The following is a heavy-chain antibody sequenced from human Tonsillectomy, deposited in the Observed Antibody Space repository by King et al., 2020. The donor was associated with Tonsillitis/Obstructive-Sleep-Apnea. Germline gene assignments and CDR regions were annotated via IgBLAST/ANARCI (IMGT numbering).Heavy chain of an antibody. V-gene: IGHV4-34*01. Sequence: VQLPQWGAGLLKPSETLSLTCAVYGGSFSGYYWSWIRQPPGKGLEWIGEINHSGSTNYNPSLKSRVTISVDTSKNQFSLKLSSVTAADTAVYYCARAPRGYCSSTSCYKSVNWFDPWGQGTLVTVSS. CDR1: GGSFSGYY. CDR3: ARAPRGYCSSTSCYKSVNWFDP. CDR2: INHSGST. J-gene: IGHJ5*02. D-gene: IGHD2-2*02.